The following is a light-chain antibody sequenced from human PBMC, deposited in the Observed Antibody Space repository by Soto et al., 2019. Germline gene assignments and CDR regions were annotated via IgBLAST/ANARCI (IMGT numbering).Light chain of an antibody. Sequence: EIVMTQSPATLSVSPGERATLSCRASQSVSDNLAWYQKKPGQAPRLLIYDASTQATGIPARFSGSGSGTEFTLTISSLQSEDFAVYYCQQSNNWPYTFGQGTKVDIK. CDR3: QQSNNWPYT. CDR1: QSVSDN. CDR2: DAS. J-gene: IGKJ2*01. V-gene: IGKV3-15*01.